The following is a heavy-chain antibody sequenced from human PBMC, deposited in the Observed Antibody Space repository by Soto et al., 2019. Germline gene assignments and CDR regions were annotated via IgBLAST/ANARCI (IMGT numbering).Heavy chain of an antibody. CDR3: GRVLDYSDSGRSEPRIDY. CDR1: GYTFTTTY. Sequence: ASVKVSCKASGYTFTTTYITWVRQAPGQGLEWMGWISAYNGKTKYARNFEGRVTMTTDTSTSTAYMELRSLQYDDTAVYYCGRVLDYSDSGRSEPRIDYWGQVTLLTLS. V-gene: IGHV1-18*01. D-gene: IGHD3-22*01. CDR2: ISAYNGKT. J-gene: IGHJ4*02.